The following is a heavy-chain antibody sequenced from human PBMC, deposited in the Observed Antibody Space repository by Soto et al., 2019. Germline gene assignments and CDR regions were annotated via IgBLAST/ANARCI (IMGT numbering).Heavy chain of an antibody. CDR3: AKEQGIAVAGTVYFQH. CDR1: GFTFSSYG. Sequence: QVQLGESGEGVVQPGRSLRLSCAGSGFTFSSYGMHWVRQAPGKGLEWVAVISYDGCNKYYADSVKGRFTISRDKCKITLSLQMNRLRAEDTAVYYCAKEQGIAVAGTVYFQHWGQGTLVTVSS. CDR2: ISYDGCNK. D-gene: IGHD6-19*01. V-gene: IGHV3-30*18. J-gene: IGHJ1*01.